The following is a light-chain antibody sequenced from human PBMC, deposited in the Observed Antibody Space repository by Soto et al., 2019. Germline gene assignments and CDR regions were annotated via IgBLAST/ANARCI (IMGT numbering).Light chain of an antibody. V-gene: IGKV3-15*01. Sequence: DIVMTQSPAPLSVAPGERVTFSCMASQGVSRKLAWYQHKPGQAPRLLISGASTGATGIPARFSGSGSGTECTLTISSLQSEDGAMYYCQQYHTWPITFGGGTKVDI. CDR2: GAS. CDR1: QGVSRK. CDR3: QQYHTWPIT. J-gene: IGKJ4*01.